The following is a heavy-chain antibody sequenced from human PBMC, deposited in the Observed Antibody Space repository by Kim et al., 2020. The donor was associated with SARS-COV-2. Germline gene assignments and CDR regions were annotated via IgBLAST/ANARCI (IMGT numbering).Heavy chain of an antibody. CDR1: GYTFTSYG. CDR2: ISAYNGNT. Sequence: ASVKVSCKASGYTFTSYGISWVRQAPGQGLEWMGWISAYNGNTNYAQKLQGRVTMTTDTSTSTAYMELRSLRSDDTAVYYCARDNYGSGSYYPPPGYWGQGTLVTVSS. D-gene: IGHD3-10*01. J-gene: IGHJ4*02. CDR3: ARDNYGSGSYYPPPGY. V-gene: IGHV1-18*01.